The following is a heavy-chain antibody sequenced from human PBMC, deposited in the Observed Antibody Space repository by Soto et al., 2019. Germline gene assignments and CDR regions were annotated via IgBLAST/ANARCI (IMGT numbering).Heavy chain of an antibody. V-gene: IGHV4-38-2*02. CDR2: IFHSGST. CDR3: ARDHLDKRRTRDYYYGMDV. CDR1: GYSITSEYY. Sequence: SETLSLTCAVSGYSITSEYYWGWIRQSPGKGLEWIGNIFHSGSTFYNPSLKSRVIISVDTSKNQFFLMLSSVTAADTAVYYCARDHLDKRRTRDYYYGMDVWGQGTTVTVSS. J-gene: IGHJ6*02.